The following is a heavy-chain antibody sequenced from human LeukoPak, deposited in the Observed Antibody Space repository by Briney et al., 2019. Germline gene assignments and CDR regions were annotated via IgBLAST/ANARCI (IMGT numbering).Heavy chain of an antibody. V-gene: IGHV4-34*01. J-gene: IGHJ4*02. Sequence: PSETLSLTCAVYGGSFSGYYWSWIGQPPGKGLEWIGEINHSGSTNYNPSLKSRVTISVDTSKNQFSLKLSSVTAADTAVYYCARQFNAYYFDYWGQGTLVTVSS. CDR3: ARQFNAYYFDY. CDR2: INHSGST. CDR1: GGSFSGYY. D-gene: IGHD5-24*01.